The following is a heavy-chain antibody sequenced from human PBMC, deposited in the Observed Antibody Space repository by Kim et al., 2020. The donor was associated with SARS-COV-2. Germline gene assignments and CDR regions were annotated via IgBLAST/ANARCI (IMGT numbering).Heavy chain of an antibody. Sequence: ASVKVSCKASGYNFSDYGISWVRQAPGQGLEWMGWTHADSDNTIYAQKFQDRVTLTADTSTSTAYLNLRSLRSDDTAVYYCARFGQRYPMWGGYYYNYYG. V-gene: IGHV1-18*01. CDR1: GYNFSDYG. J-gene: IGHJ6*01. D-gene: IGHD3-10*01. CDR3: ARFGQRYPMWGGYYYNYYG. CDR2: THADSDNT.